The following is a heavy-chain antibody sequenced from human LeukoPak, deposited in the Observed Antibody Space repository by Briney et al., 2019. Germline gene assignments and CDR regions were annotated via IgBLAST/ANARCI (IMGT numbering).Heavy chain of an antibody. CDR3: ATYTQDFGAPGGTDY. V-gene: IGHV3-7*01. D-gene: IGHD2-15*01. Sequence: GGSLRLSCAVSRLTFSNYWMRWVRRAPGKGLEWVAATNKDDSEKQYVDSVKGRFTISRDNARNSVYLQMTSLGAEDTAVYYCATYTQDFGAPGGTDYWGLGTLVTVSS. CDR2: TNKDDSEK. CDR1: RLTFSNYW. J-gene: IGHJ4*02.